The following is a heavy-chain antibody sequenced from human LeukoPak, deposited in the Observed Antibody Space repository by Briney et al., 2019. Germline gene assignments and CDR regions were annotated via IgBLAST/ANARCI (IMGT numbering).Heavy chain of an antibody. Sequence: GGSLRLSCAASRFTFSSYAMSWIRQAPGKGLELVSAISGSGGSTYYADSVKGRFTISRDNSKNTLYLQMNSLRAEDTAVYYCAKIAQLWLQFLDYWGQGTLVTVSS. CDR1: RFTFSSYA. CDR2: ISGSGGST. J-gene: IGHJ4*02. D-gene: IGHD5-18*01. CDR3: AKIAQLWLQFLDY. V-gene: IGHV3-23*01.